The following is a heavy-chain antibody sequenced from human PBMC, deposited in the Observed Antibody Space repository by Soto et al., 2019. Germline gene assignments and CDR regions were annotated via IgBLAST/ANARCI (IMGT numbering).Heavy chain of an antibody. CDR1: GGSITNYY. Sequence: QVQLQESGPGLVKPSETLSLTCTVSGGSITNYYCSWFRQPPGKGLEWIGYLNYEGYSAYNLSLKRRVTLSMDASKTQFSLMLESVTATDTAVYYCARHGFGPLHGLVDVWGPGTTVIVSS. J-gene: IGHJ6*02. CDR3: ARHGFGPLHGLVDV. V-gene: IGHV4-59*08. CDR2: LNYEGYS. D-gene: IGHD3-10*01.